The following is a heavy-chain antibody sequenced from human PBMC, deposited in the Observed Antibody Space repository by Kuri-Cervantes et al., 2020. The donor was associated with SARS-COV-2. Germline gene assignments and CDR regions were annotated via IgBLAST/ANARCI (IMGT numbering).Heavy chain of an antibody. Sequence: SETLSLTCTVSGGSISSYYWSWIRQPPGKGLEWIGYIYHSGSTYYNPSLKSRVTISVDRSKNQFSLKLSSVTAADTAVYYCARGNSSSGFDYWGQGTLVTVSS. CDR1: GGSISSYY. V-gene: IGHV4-59*12. CDR2: IYHSGST. CDR3: ARGNSSSGFDY. D-gene: IGHD6-6*01. J-gene: IGHJ4*02.